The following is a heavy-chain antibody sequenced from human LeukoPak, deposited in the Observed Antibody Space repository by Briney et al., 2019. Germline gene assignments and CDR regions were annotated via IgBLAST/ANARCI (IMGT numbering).Heavy chain of an antibody. J-gene: IGHJ4*02. CDR3: SRGKSYYDFWCGYSHFDY. V-gene: IGHV4-34*01. CDR2: INHSGST. CDR1: GGSFSGYY. D-gene: IGHD3-3*01. Sequence: SETLSLTCAVYGGSFSGYYWSWVRQPPGKGLEWIGEINHSGSTNYNPSLKSRVTISVDTSKNQFSLKLSSVTAADTAVYYCSRGKSYYDFWCGYSHFDYWGQGTLVTVSS.